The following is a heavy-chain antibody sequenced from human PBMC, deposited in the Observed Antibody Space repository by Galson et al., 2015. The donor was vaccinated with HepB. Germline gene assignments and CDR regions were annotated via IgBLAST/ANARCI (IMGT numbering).Heavy chain of an antibody. D-gene: IGHD6-6*01. V-gene: IGHV3-48*03. CDR1: GFTFSSYE. J-gene: IGHJ6*02. Sequence: SLRLSCAASGFTFSSYEMNWVRQAPGKGLEWVSYISSSGSTIYYADSVKGRFTISRDNAKNSLYLQMNSLRAEDTAVYYCAREKAARPYYYYGMDVWGQGTTVTVSS. CDR2: ISSSGSTI. CDR3: AREKAARPYYYYGMDV.